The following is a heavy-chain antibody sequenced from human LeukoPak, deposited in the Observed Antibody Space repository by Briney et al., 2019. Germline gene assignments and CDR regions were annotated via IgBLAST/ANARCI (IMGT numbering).Heavy chain of an antibody. D-gene: IGHD4-11*01. CDR3: AKDYSNYALGHY. Sequence: GGSLRLSCAASGFTFSSYWMHWVRQAPGKGLVWVSRINSDGSSTTYADSVKGRFTISRDNAKNTLYLQMNSLRAEDTAVYYCAKDYSNYALGHYWGQGTLVTVSS. J-gene: IGHJ4*02. V-gene: IGHV3-74*01. CDR1: GFTFSSYW. CDR2: INSDGSST.